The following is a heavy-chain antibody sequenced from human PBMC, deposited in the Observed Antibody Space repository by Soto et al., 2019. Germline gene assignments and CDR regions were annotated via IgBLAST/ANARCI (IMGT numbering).Heavy chain of an antibody. CDR3: ARFDSSSWYGCDY. V-gene: IGHV4-30-2*01. Sequence: PSETLSLTCAVSGGSISSGGYSWSWIRQPPGKGLEWIGYIYHSGSTYYNPSLKSRVTISRDGSKNTLYLQMNSLRAEDTAVYYCARFDSSSWYGCDYWGQGTLVTVSS. CDR1: GGSISSGGYS. CDR2: IYHSGST. J-gene: IGHJ4*02. D-gene: IGHD6-13*01.